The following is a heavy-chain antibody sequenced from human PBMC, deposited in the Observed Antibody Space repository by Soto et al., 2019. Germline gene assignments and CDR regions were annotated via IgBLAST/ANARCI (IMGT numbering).Heavy chain of an antibody. V-gene: IGHV3-30-3*01. CDR3: ATQRVDTAILPYY. CDR1: GFTFSSYA. Sequence: PGGSPRLSCAASGFTFSSYAMHWVRQAPGKGLEWVAVISYDGSNKYYADSVKGRFTISRDNSKNTLYLQMNSLRAEDTAVYYCATQRVDTAILPYYWGQGTLVTVSS. CDR2: ISYDGSNK. J-gene: IGHJ4*02. D-gene: IGHD5-18*01.